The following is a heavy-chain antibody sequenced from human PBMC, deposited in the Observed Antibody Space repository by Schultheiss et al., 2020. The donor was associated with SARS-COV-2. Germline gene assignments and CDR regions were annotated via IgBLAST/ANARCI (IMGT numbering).Heavy chain of an antibody. CDR2: INAGNGNT. CDR3: AREGGGSSSWEPYGMDV. V-gene: IGHV1-3*01. CDR1: GYTFTSYA. D-gene: IGHD6-13*01. Sequence: ASVKVSCKASGYTFTSYAMHWVRQAPGQRLEWMGWINAGNGNTKYSQKFQGRVTITRDTSASTAYMELSSLRSEDTAVYYCAREGGGSSSWEPYGMDVWGQGTTVTVS. J-gene: IGHJ6*02.